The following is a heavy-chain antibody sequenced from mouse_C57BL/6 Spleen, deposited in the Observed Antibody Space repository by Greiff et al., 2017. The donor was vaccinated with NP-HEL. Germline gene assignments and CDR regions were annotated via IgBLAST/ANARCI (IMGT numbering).Heavy chain of an antibody. D-gene: IGHD1-1*01. Sequence: EVQGVESGGDLVKPGGSLKLSCAASGFTFSSYGMSWVRQTPDKRLEWVATISSGGSYTYYPDSVKGRFTISRDNAKNTLYLQMSSLKSEDTAMYYCASVDYYGSSSPFAYWGQGTLFTVSA. J-gene: IGHJ3*01. V-gene: IGHV5-6*01. CDR3: ASVDYYGSSSPFAY. CDR1: GFTFSSYG. CDR2: ISSGGSYT.